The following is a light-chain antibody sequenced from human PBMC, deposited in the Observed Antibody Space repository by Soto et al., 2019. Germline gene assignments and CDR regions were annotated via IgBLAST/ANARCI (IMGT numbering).Light chain of an antibody. CDR1: QSVSGY. V-gene: IGKV3-20*01. CDR2: ADS. J-gene: IGKJ1*01. CDR3: HQYGSSPQM. Sequence: EIVLTQSPATLSLSPGETATLSCRASQSVSGYIGWYQQKPGQAPRLLIYADSNRATGIPDRFSGSGSGTDFTLTIARLEPEDFAVYYCHQYGSSPQMFGQGTKVDIK.